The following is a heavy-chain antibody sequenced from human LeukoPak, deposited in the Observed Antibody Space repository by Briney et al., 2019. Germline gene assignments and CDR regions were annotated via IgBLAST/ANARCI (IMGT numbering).Heavy chain of an antibody. CDR3: ARHQVVGATRSPFDY. J-gene: IGHJ4*02. V-gene: IGHV5-51*01. D-gene: IGHD1-26*01. CDR2: IYPGDSDT. Sequence: GASLKISCKGSGYSFTSYWIGWVRQMPGKGLEWMGIIYPGDSDTRYSPSFQGQVTISADKSISTAYLQWTSLKASDTAMYYCARHQVVGATRSPFDYWGQGTLVTVSS. CDR1: GYSFTSYW.